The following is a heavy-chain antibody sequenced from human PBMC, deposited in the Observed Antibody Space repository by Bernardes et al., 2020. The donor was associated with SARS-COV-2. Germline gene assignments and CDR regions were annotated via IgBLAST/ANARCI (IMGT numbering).Heavy chain of an antibody. D-gene: IGHD6-19*01. CDR1: GYTFTNYD. V-gene: IGHV1-8*01. J-gene: IGHJ5*02. CDR3: ARGPIGVAGTRVFDWFDP. CDR2: MNPDSANT. Sequence: ASVKVSCKASGYTFTNYDINWVRQAAGQGLEWMGWMNPDSANTGYAQKFQGRITMTRNTSISTAYMELSSLRSEDTAVYYCARGPIGVAGTRVFDWFDPWGQGTQVTVSS.